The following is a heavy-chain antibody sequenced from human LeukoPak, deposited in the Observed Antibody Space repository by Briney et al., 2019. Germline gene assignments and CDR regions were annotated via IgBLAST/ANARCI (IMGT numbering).Heavy chain of an antibody. V-gene: IGHV1-8*03. CDR2: MNPNSGNT. Sequence: ASVKVSCKASGYTFTSYDINWLRQATGQGLEGMGWMNPNSGNTGYAQKFQGRVTITRNTSISTAYMELSSLRSEDTAVYYCARVPSLYSGWCPFDYWGQGTLVTVSS. D-gene: IGHD6-19*01. J-gene: IGHJ4*02. CDR3: ARVPSLYSGWCPFDY. CDR1: GYTFTSYD.